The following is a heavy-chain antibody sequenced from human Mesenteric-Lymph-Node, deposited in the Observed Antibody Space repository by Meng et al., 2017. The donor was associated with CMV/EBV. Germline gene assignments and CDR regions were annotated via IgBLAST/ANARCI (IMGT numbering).Heavy chain of an antibody. Sequence: ASVKVSCKASGGTFSSYAINWVRQAPGQGLEWMGWMNLRSGSAGSAQKFQGRVTMSRDTSITTAYMELSSLRSEDTAVYYCARVGGSIDHWGQGTLVTVSS. J-gene: IGHJ4*02. V-gene: IGHV1-8*02. D-gene: IGHD3-16*01. CDR1: GGTFSSYA. CDR2: MNLRSGSA. CDR3: ARVGGSIDH.